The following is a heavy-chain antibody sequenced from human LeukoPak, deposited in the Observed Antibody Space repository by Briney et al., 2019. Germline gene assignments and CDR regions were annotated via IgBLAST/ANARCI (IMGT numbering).Heavy chain of an antibody. CDR3: ARNYYYMDV. Sequence: PGGSLRLSCTASGFSISSYGMHWVRQAPGKGLEWVAVISYDGSNTYYADSVKGRLTIAGDNSKNTLYLQMNSLRVEDTAVYYCARNYYYMDVWGRGTTVTVSS. CDR2: ISYDGSNT. CDR1: GFSISSYG. J-gene: IGHJ6*03. V-gene: IGHV3-30*03.